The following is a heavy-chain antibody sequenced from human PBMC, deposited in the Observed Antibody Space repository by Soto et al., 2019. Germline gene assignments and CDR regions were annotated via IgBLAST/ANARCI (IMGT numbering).Heavy chain of an antibody. Sequence: QVQLQESGPGLVKPSQTLSLTCTVSGGSISSGGYYWSWIRQHPGKGLEWIGYIYYSGSTYYNPSLKCRVTISVDTSKNQFSLKLSSVTAADTAVYYCAGGVAPLYYYYYMDVWGKGTTVTVSS. CDR2: IYYSGST. CDR3: AGGVAPLYYYYYMDV. D-gene: IGHD3-3*01. CDR1: GGSISSGGYY. J-gene: IGHJ6*03. V-gene: IGHV4-31*03.